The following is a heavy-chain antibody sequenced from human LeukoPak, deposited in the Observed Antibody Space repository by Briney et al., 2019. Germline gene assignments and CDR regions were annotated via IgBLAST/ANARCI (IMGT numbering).Heavy chain of an antibody. CDR3: ARDVGGWYDY. CDR2: IYYSGTT. Sequence: ETLSLTCTVSGGSISSYYWSWIRQPPGKGLEWIGYIYYSGTTNYNPSLKSRVTISVDTSKNQFSLKLSSVTAADTAVYYCARDVGGWYDYWGQGTLVTVSS. D-gene: IGHD6-19*01. J-gene: IGHJ4*02. V-gene: IGHV4-59*01. CDR1: GGSISSYY.